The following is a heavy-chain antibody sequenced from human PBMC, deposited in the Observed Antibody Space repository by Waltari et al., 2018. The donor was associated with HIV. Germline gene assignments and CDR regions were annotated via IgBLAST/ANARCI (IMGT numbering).Heavy chain of an antibody. D-gene: IGHD1-26*01. V-gene: IGHV5-51*01. CDR1: GYSFTSYW. Sequence: EVQLVQPGAEVKKHGESLKISCKGSGYSFTSYWICWVRQMPGKGLEWMGIIYPGDSDTRYSPSFQGQVTISADKSISTAYLQWSSLKASDTAMYYCARLKDGSYSTRSPFQHWGQGTLVTVSS. CDR2: IYPGDSDT. J-gene: IGHJ1*01. CDR3: ARLKDGSYSTRSPFQH.